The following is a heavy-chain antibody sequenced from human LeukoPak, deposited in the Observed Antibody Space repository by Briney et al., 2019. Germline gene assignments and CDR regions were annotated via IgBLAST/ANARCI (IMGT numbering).Heavy chain of an antibody. D-gene: IGHD7-27*01. V-gene: IGHV5-51*01. J-gene: IGHJ3*02. CDR3: ARPATAGVREGAFDI. CDR2: IYPGDSDT. Sequence: GESLKISCKGSGYSFTNYWIAWVRQMPGKGLEWMGIIYPGDSDTRYSPSFQGQVTVSVDKSISTAYLQWSSLKVSDSAVYFCARPATAGVREGAFDIWGQGTMVTVSS. CDR1: GYSFTNYW.